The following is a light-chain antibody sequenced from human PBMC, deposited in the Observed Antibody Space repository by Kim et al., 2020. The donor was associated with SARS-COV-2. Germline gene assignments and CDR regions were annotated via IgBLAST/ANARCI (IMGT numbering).Light chain of an antibody. V-gene: IGKV1-5*03. CDR2: KAS. CDR3: QQYNSYSLT. Sequence: DTQMTQSPSTLSASVGDRVTITCRASQSISNWLAWYQQKPGKAPKLLIYKASILETGVPSRFSGTGSGTEFTLTISSLQPDDFATYYCQQYNSYSLTFGQGTRLEIK. J-gene: IGKJ5*01. CDR1: QSISNW.